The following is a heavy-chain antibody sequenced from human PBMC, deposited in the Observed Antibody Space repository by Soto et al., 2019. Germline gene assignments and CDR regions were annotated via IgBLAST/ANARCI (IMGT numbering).Heavy chain of an antibody. CDR3: ARDANPYYYDSSGYLRRVDAFDI. V-gene: IGHV1-69*01. Sequence: QVQLVQSGAEVKKPGSSVKVSCKASGGTFSSYAISWVRQAPGQGLEWMGGIIPIFGTANYAQKFQGRVTITADESQNTAQMELSSLRSEDTAVYYCARDANPYYYDSSGYLRRVDAFDIWGQGTMVTVSS. D-gene: IGHD3-22*01. CDR2: IIPIFGTA. J-gene: IGHJ3*02. CDR1: GGTFSSYA.